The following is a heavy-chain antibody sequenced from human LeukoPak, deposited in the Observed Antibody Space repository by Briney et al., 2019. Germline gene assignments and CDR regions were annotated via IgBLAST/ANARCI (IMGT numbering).Heavy chain of an antibody. V-gene: IGHV4-59*01. CDR1: GGSISSYY. Sequence: SETLSLSCTVSGGSISSYYWSRIRQPPGKGLEWIGYIYYSGSTNYNPSLKSRVTISVDTSKNQFSLKLSSVTAADTAVYYCARGGKISGWQTFDYWGQGTLVTVSS. J-gene: IGHJ4*02. D-gene: IGHD6-19*01. CDR2: IYYSGST. CDR3: ARGGKISGWQTFDY.